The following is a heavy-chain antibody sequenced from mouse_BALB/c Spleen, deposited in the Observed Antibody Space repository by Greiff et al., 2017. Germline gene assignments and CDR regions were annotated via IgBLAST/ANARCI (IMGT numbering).Heavy chain of an antibody. CDR1: GYAFSSYW. CDR3: AGEGVSIGFAY. CDR2: IYPGDGDT. J-gene: IGHJ3*01. Sequence: QVQLKESGAELVRPGSSVKISCKASGYAFSSYWMNWVKQRPGQGLEWIGQIYPGDGDTNYNGKFKGKATLTADKSSSTAYMQLSSLTSEDSAVYFCAGEGVSIGFAYWGQGTLVTVSA. V-gene: IGHV1-80*01. D-gene: IGHD6-2*01.